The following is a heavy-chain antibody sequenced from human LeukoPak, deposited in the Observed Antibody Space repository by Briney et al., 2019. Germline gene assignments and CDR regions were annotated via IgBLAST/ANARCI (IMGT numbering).Heavy chain of an antibody. CDR3: ARDPYYYDSSGCFDY. Sequence: GGSLRLSCAASGFTFSSYEMNWVRQAPGKGLEWVSYISSSGSTIYYAGSVKGRFTISRDNAKNSLYLQMNSLRAEDTAVYYCARDPYYYDSSGCFDYWGQGTLVTVSS. V-gene: IGHV3-48*03. CDR1: GFTFSSYE. J-gene: IGHJ4*02. CDR2: ISSSGSTI. D-gene: IGHD3-22*01.